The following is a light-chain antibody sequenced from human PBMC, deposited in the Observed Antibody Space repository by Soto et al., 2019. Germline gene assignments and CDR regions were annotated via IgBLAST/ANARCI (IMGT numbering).Light chain of an antibody. V-gene: IGKV1-9*01. CDR2: SAS. Sequence: DVQLTHSPSFLSASVGDTVTITCRASQALSNYLAWYQQKPGKAPDLLIYSASTLQSGVPSRFSGSGSETEFSLTIRALQPEDFATYYCQQLSRYPLTFGGGTKL. J-gene: IGKJ4*01. CDR1: QALSNY. CDR3: QQLSRYPLT.